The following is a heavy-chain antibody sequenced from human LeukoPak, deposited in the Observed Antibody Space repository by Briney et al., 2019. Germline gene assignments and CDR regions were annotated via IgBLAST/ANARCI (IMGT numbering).Heavy chain of an antibody. CDR2: IIPILGIA. J-gene: IGHJ4*02. CDR3: ARDQDYYDSSGYPYYFDY. D-gene: IGHD3-22*01. Sequence: SVKVSCKASGGTFSSYTISWVRQAPGQGLVWMGRIIPILGIANYAQKFQGRVTITADKSTSTAYMELSSLRSEDTAVYYCARDQDYYDSSGYPYYFDYWGQGTLVTVSS. V-gene: IGHV1-69*04. CDR1: GGTFSSYT.